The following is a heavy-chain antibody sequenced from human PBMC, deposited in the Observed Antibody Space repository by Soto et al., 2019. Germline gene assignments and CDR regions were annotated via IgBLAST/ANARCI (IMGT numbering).Heavy chain of an antibody. D-gene: IGHD3-10*01. CDR3: AKKVNSGPGSQYFDY. CDR2: FRTGGDDGTT. CDR1: GFIFSSYS. V-gene: IGHV3-23*01. J-gene: IGHJ4*02. Sequence: GGSLRLSCAASGFIFSSYSMSWVRQAPGKGLEWVSGFRTGGDDGTTYYADSVKGRFTISRDNSKNTLFLQMNSLRAEDTAIYYCAKKVNSGPGSQYFDYRGQGTLVTVSS.